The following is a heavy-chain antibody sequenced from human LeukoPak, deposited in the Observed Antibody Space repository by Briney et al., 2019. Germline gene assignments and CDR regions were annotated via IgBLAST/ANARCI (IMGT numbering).Heavy chain of an antibody. Sequence: GGSLRLSCAASGFDFSDYWMTWVRQAPGKGLEWVATISHDGSETYCVDSVKGRFTISRDNAENSLYLQMNGLRVEDMAVYYCARGGLRTFDSWGQGTLVTVSS. CDR2: ISHDGSET. CDR3: ARGGLRTFDS. CDR1: GFDFSDYW. V-gene: IGHV3-7*01. D-gene: IGHD2-15*01. J-gene: IGHJ4*02.